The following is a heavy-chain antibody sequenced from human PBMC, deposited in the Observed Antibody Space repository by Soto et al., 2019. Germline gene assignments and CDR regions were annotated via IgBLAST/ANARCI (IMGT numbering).Heavy chain of an antibody. CDR3: ARDRGAAAYYYYYGMDV. V-gene: IGHV3-74*01. Sequence: LRLSCAASGFTFSSYWMHWVRQAPGKGLVWVSRINSDGSSTSYADSVKGRFTISRDNAKNTLYLQMNSLRAEDTAVYYCARDRGAAAYYYYYGMDVWGQGTTVTVSS. D-gene: IGHD6-13*01. CDR1: GFTFSSYW. J-gene: IGHJ6*02. CDR2: INSDGSST.